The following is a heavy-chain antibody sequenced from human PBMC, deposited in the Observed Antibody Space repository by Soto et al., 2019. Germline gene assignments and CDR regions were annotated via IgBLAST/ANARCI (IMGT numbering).Heavy chain of an antibody. CDR2: INPNSGGT. J-gene: IGHJ4*02. CDR3: ARVKGILTGYSFDY. D-gene: IGHD3-9*01. Sequence: ASVKVSCKASGYTFTGYYMHWVRQAPGQGLEWMGWINPNSGGTNYAQKFQGRVTMTRDTSISTAYMELSRLRSDDTAVYYCARVKGILTGYSFDYWGQRTLVTVSS. V-gene: IGHV1-2*02. CDR1: GYTFTGYY.